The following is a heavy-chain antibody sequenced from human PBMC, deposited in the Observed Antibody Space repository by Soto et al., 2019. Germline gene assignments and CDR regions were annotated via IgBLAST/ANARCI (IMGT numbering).Heavy chain of an antibody. V-gene: IGHV4-34*01. J-gene: IGHJ2*01. Sequence: SETLSLTCAVYGGSFSCYYWSWIRQPPGKGLEWIGEINHSGSTNYNPSLKSRVTISVDTSKNQFSLKLSSVTAADTAVYYCARRNVYNWNSVYWYFDLWGRGTLVTVSS. D-gene: IGHD1-7*01. CDR1: GGSFSCYY. CDR2: INHSGST. CDR3: ARRNVYNWNSVYWYFDL.